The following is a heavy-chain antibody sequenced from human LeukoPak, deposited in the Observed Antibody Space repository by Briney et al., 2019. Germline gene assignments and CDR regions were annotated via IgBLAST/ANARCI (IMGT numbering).Heavy chain of an antibody. CDR1: GFTFRSYG. J-gene: IGHJ4*02. Sequence: GGSLRLSCAASGFTFRSYGMHWVRQAPGKGLDWVAVISYDGTNKYYADSVKGRFTISRDNSKNTLYLQMNSLRAGDTAVYYCAKGAVQLWLWFDYWGQGTLVTVSS. CDR2: ISYDGTNK. D-gene: IGHD5-18*01. V-gene: IGHV3-30*18. CDR3: AKGAVQLWLWFDY.